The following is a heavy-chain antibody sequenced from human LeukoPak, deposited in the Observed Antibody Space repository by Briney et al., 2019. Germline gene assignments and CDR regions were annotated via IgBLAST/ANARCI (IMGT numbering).Heavy chain of an antibody. Sequence: SETLFLTRTCSRASIRGGRHYSGWIRQPPGKGLERIWYIYYSRSTHYNPSPKHRVTRSVDTSKNQASLHPSALTHPDTAVCYCARTSFGRYGSVVLWGKGTTVTISS. V-gene: IGHV4-39*07. CDR3: ARTSFGRYGSVVL. J-gene: IGHJ6*04. D-gene: IGHD3-10*01. CDR1: RASIRGGRHY. CDR2: IYYSRST.